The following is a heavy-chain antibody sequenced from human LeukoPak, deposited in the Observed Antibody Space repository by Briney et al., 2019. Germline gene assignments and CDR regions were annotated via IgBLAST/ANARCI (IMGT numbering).Heavy chain of an antibody. CDR2: SYYSGST. J-gene: IGHJ3*02. CDR1: GGSISSYY. Sequence: PSETLSLTCTVSGGSISSYYWSWIRQPPGKGREWIGYSYYSGSTNYNPSLKSRVTISVDTSKNQFSLKLSSVTAADTAVYYCARSARIAAAGTVGDAFDIWGQGTMVTVSS. D-gene: IGHD6-13*01. CDR3: ARSARIAAAGTVGDAFDI. V-gene: IGHV4-59*01.